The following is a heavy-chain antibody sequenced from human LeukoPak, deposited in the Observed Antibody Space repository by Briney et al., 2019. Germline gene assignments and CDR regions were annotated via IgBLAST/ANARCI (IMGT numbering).Heavy chain of an antibody. CDR1: GYTFTSYG. Sequence: ASVKVSCKASGYTFTSYGISWVRQAPGQGLGWMGWISAYNGNTNYAQKLQGRVTMTTDTSTSTAYMELRSLRSDDTAVYYCARDRDVLRFLEWTYYFDYWGQGTLVTVSS. J-gene: IGHJ4*02. CDR2: ISAYNGNT. CDR3: ARDRDVLRFLEWTYYFDY. D-gene: IGHD3-3*01. V-gene: IGHV1-18*01.